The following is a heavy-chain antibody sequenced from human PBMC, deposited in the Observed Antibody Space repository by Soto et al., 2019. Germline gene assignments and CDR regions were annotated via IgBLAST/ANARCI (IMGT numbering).Heavy chain of an antibody. D-gene: IGHD3-22*01. CDR1: GGTFSNDI. Sequence: SVKVSCKTSGGTFSNDIITWVRQAPGQGLEWLGRIIPLLDTTNYAQKFQGRVTITADKSTGTAYMELNSLRSEDTAVYYCARETYYYDSSGYSRPDAFDIWGPGTMVTVS. J-gene: IGHJ3*02. CDR3: ARETYYYDSSGYSRPDAFDI. CDR2: IIPLLDTT. V-gene: IGHV1-69*08.